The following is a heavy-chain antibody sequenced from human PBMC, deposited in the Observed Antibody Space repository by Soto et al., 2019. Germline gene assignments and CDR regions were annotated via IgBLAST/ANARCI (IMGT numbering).Heavy chain of an antibody. Sequence: WASVKVSCKASGGTFSSYAISWVRQAPGQGLEWMGGIIPIFGTANYAQKFQGRVTITADESTSTAYMELSSLRSEDTAVYYCARGEAVAGTNYFDYWGQGTLVTVSS. CDR2: IIPIFGTA. V-gene: IGHV1-69*13. J-gene: IGHJ4*02. D-gene: IGHD6-19*01. CDR1: GGTFSSYA. CDR3: ARGEAVAGTNYFDY.